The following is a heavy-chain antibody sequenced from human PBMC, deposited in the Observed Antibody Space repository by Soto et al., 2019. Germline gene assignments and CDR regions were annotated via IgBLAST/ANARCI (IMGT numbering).Heavy chain of an antibody. CDR1: GFAFSTKW. CDR2: INIDGTTT. Sequence: QSGGSLRLSCAASGFAFSTKWMHWVRQGPGKGLVWVSRINIDGTTTNYADSVKGRFTISRDNAKNMLYLQMDSLRAEDTAVYYCARIPYSDTDPCPWGQGTLVTVSS. J-gene: IGHJ5*02. CDR3: ARIPYSDTDPCP. D-gene: IGHD1-26*01. V-gene: IGHV3-74*01.